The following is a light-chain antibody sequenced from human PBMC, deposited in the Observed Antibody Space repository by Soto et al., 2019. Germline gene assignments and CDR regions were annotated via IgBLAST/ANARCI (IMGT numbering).Light chain of an antibody. CDR2: GAS. CDR1: QSVGNK. CDR3: QQYNNWPRT. V-gene: IGKV3-15*01. J-gene: IGKJ1*01. Sequence: IVLTHSPATLSVSPGERATLSCRATQSVGNKLAWYQQKSGQAPRLLIFGASTRTAGFPARFSASGSGTDFTLTISSLQSEDFAVYYCQQYNNWPRTFGQGTKVDIK.